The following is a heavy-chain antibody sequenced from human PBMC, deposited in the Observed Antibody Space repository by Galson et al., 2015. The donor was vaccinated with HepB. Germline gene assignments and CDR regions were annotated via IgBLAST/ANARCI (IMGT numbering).Heavy chain of an antibody. J-gene: IGHJ4*02. CDR2: IYYSGST. Sequence: SETLSLTCTVSGGSISSSSYYWGWIRQPPGRGLEWIGSIYYSGSTYYNPSLKSRVTISVDTSKNQFSLKLSSVTAADTAVYYCARDNDYYGSGNCFDYWGQGTLVTVSS. CDR1: GGSISSSSYY. D-gene: IGHD3-10*01. V-gene: IGHV4-39*02. CDR3: ARDNDYYGSGNCFDY.